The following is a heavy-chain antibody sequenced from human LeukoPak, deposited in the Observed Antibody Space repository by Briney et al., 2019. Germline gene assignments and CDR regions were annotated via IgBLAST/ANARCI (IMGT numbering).Heavy chain of an antibody. J-gene: IGHJ3*02. D-gene: IGHD2-2*01. Sequence: SETLSLTCTVSGDSISSRSYYWDWIRQAPGEGLEWIGSIYYRGSTYYNPSLKSRVTISVDTSKNQFSLKLSSVTAADTAVYYCARRSSKYQLPGGAFDIWGQGTMVTVSS. CDR1: GDSISSRSYY. CDR2: IYYRGST. V-gene: IGHV4-39*07. CDR3: ARRSSKYQLPGGAFDI.